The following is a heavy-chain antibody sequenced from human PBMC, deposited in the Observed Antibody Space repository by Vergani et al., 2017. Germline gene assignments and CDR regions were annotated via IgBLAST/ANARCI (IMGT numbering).Heavy chain of an antibody. V-gene: IGHV4-39*01. CDR2: IYYSGST. CDR3: ARRTTMVRGVLEIARYYFDY. J-gene: IGHJ4*02. CDR1: GSSISSSSYY. D-gene: IGHD3-10*01. Sequence: QLQLQESGPGLVKPSETLSLTCTVSGSSISSSSYYWGWIRPPTGKGLEWIGSIYYSGSTSYNPSLKSRVTISVDTSKNQFSLKLSSVTAADTAVYYCARRTTMVRGVLEIARYYFDYWGQGTLVTVSS.